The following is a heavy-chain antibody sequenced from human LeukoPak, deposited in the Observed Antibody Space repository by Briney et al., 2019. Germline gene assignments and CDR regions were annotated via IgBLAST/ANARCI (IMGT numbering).Heavy chain of an antibody. CDR1: GYTFTGYY. V-gene: IGHV1-2*02. J-gene: IGHJ6*02. Sequence: ASVKVSCKASGYTFTGYYMHWVRQAPGQGLEWMGWIDPNSGGTNYAQEFQGRVTMTRDTSISTAYMELSRLRSDDTAVYYCARDSYGSGSPYYGMDVWGQGTTVTVSS. D-gene: IGHD3-10*01. CDR3: ARDSYGSGSPYYGMDV. CDR2: IDPNSGGT.